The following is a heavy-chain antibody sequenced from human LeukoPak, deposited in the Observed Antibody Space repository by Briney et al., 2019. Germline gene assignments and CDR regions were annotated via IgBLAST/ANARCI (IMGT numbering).Heavy chain of an antibody. CDR2: IKQDGSEK. D-gene: IGHD3-10*01. Sequence: GGSLRLSCAASGFSFSTDWMSWVRQAPGKGLEWVANIKQDGSEKHYVDSVKGRFTISRDNAKNSLYLQMSSLRAEDTALYYCAKYSGGWFEDYWGQGTRVTVSS. CDR3: AKYSGGWFEDY. V-gene: IGHV3-7*03. CDR1: GFSFSTDW. J-gene: IGHJ4*02.